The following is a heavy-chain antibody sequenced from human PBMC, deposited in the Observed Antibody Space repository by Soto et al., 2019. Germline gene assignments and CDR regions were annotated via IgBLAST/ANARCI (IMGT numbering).Heavy chain of an antibody. CDR3: ARGSNVLRFLEWLPSYYYYGMDV. CDR2: INPSGGST. Sequence: ASVKASCKASGYTFTSHYMHWVRQAPGQGLEWMGIINPSGGSTSYAQKFQGRVTMTRDTSTSTVYMELSSLRSEDTAVYYCARGSNVLRFLEWLPSYYYYGMDVWGQGTTVTVSS. J-gene: IGHJ6*02. V-gene: IGHV1-46*01. D-gene: IGHD3-3*01. CDR1: GYTFTSHY.